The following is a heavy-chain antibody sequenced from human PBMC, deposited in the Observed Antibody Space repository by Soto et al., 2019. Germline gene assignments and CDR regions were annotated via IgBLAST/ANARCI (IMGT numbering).Heavy chain of an antibody. Sequence: QVQLVQSGAEVKKPGASVKVSCKASGYTFTNYAMHWVRQAPGQRLEWIGWINPGNGNTKYSQKFQGRVTITRDTSASTAYMELSSLRSEDTAVYYCAREQVVVATTPHWYFDLWGRGTLVTVSS. J-gene: IGHJ2*01. V-gene: IGHV1-3*01. D-gene: IGHD2-15*01. CDR3: AREQVVVATTPHWYFDL. CDR2: INPGNGNT. CDR1: GYTFTNYA.